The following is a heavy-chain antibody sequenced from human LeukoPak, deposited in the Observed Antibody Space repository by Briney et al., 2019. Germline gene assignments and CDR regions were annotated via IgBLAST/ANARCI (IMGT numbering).Heavy chain of an antibody. J-gene: IGHJ4*02. CDR1: GFTLSYYS. CDR2: ISSSGNTI. V-gene: IGHV3-48*02. CDR3: ARKLDY. Sequence: GGSLRLSCAASGFTLSYYSLNWVRQAPGKGLEGVSYISSSGNTIYYADSVSGRVTISRDNAKNSLYLQMNSLRDEDTAVYYCARKLDYWGQGILVTVSS.